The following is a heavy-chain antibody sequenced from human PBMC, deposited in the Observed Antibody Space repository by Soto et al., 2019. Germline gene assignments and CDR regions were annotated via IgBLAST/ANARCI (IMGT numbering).Heavy chain of an antibody. CDR3: AREVDYDSSGYDEYYFDY. D-gene: IGHD3-22*01. CDR1: GGSISSGGYY. Sequence: TLSLTCTVSGGSISSGGYYWGWIRQHPGKGLEWIGYIYYSGSTYYNPSLKSRVTISVDTSKNQFPLKLSSVTAADTAVYYCAREVDYDSSGYDEYYFDYWGQGTLVTVSS. CDR2: IYYSGST. J-gene: IGHJ4*02. V-gene: IGHV4-31*03.